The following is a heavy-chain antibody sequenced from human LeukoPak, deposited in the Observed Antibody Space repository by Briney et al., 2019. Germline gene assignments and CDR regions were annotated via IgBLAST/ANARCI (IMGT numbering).Heavy chain of an antibody. CDR2: MSYDGISK. J-gene: IGHJ4*02. CDR3: ASLAGSSGWFLAPNDY. CDR1: GYTFSSYA. Sequence: GGSLRLSCAASGYTFSSYALHWVRQAPGKGLEWVAVMSYDGISKYYADSVKGRFTISRDNSKNTLYLQMNSLRPEDTAVYYCASLAGSSGWFLAPNDYWGQGTLATVSS. D-gene: IGHD6-19*01. V-gene: IGHV3-30-3*01.